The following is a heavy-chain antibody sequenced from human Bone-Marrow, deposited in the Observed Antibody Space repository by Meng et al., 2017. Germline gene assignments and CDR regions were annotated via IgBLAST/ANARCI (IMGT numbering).Heavy chain of an antibody. V-gene: IGHV3-30*04. CDR2: ISYDGSNK. D-gene: IGHD5-12*01. Sequence: GESLKISCAASGFTFSSYAMHWVRQAPGKGLEWVAVISYDGSNKYYADSVKGRFTISRDNAKNSLYLQMNSLRAEDTAVYYCARDQDLRRGYSGYALDYWGQGTLVTVSS. CDR1: GFTFSSYA. CDR3: ARDQDLRRGYSGYALDY. J-gene: IGHJ4*02.